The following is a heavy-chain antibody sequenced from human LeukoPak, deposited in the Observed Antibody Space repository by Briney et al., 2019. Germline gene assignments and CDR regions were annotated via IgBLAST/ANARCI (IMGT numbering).Heavy chain of an antibody. CDR1: GGSISSSSYY. J-gene: IGHJ5*02. D-gene: IGHD3-22*01. CDR3: ARRALYYDSSGYYVVNWFDP. CDR2: SYYSGST. Sequence: SETLSLTCTVSGGSISSSSYYWGWIRQPPGKGLEWIGSSYYSGSTYYNPSLKSRVTISVDTSKNQFSLKLSSVTAADTAVYYCARRALYYDSSGYYVVNWFDPWGQGTLVTVSS. V-gene: IGHV4-39*01.